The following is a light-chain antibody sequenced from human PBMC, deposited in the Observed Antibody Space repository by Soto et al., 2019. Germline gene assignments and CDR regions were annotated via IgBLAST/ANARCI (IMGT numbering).Light chain of an antibody. CDR2: NNN. Sequence: QSVLTQPPSASGTPGQRVTISCSGSRASIGSNTVTWYQHLPGAAPKLLVYNNNQRPSGVPDRFSGSKSDTSASLAISGLQFEDEAVYYCAAWDDSLSGPVFGGGT. V-gene: IGLV1-44*01. CDR1: RASIGSNT. CDR3: AAWDDSLSGPV. J-gene: IGLJ3*02.